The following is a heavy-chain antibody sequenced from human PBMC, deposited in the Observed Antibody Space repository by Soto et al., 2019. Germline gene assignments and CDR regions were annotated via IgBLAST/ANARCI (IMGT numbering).Heavy chain of an antibody. Sequence: QVQLQESGPGLVKPSQTLSLTCTVSGGSISSGGYYWSWIRQHPGKGLEWIGYIYYSGSTYYNPSLKSRVTISVDTSKNQFSLKLSSVTAADTAVYYCARDVTPRGVRWLQSGGGNYWGQGTLVTVSS. CDR2: IYYSGST. CDR1: GGSISSGGYY. CDR3: ARDVTPRGVRWLQSGGGNY. V-gene: IGHV4-31*03. D-gene: IGHD5-12*01. J-gene: IGHJ4*02.